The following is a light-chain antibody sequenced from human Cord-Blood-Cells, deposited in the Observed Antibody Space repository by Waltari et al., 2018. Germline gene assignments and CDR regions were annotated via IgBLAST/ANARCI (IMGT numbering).Light chain of an antibody. CDR3: VLYMGSGIWV. V-gene: IGLV8-61*01. Sequence: QTVVTQEPSFSVSPGGTVTLTCGLSSGSVSTSYYPSWYPQTPGQAPRTIIYSTNARSSGVPDRFSGSILGNKAALTITGAQADDESDYYCVLYMGSGIWVFGGGTKLTVL. CDR2: STN. J-gene: IGLJ3*02. CDR1: SGSVSTSYY.